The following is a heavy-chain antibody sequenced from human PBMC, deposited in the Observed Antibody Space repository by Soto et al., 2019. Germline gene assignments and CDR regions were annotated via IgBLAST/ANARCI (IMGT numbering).Heavy chain of an antibody. Sequence: QVPLVQSGAEVKKPGSSVKVSCKASGGTFSSYAISWVRQAPGQGLEWMGGIIPIFGTANYAQKFQGRVTITADESTSTAYMELSSLRSEDTAVYYCAREGWGYSMAEGYDYWGQGTLVTVSS. V-gene: IGHV1-69*01. CDR2: IIPIFGTA. J-gene: IGHJ4*02. CDR3: AREGWGYSMAEGYDY. CDR1: GGTFSSYA. D-gene: IGHD6-13*01.